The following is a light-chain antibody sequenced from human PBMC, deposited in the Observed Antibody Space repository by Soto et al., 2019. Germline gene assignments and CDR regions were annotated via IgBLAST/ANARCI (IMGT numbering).Light chain of an antibody. CDR2: EVS. CDR3: SSYAGSNMV. CDR1: SSDVGGYNY. J-gene: IGLJ2*01. V-gene: IGLV2-8*01. Sequence: QSALTQPPSASGSPGQSVTISCTGTSSDVGGYNYVSWYQQHPGKAPKLMIYEVSKRPSGVPDRFSGSKSGNTASLTVSGLQAEDEADYYCSSYAGSNMVFGGGIKLTVL.